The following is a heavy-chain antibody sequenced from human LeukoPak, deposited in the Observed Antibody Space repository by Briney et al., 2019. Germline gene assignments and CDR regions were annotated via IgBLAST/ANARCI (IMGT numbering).Heavy chain of an antibody. V-gene: IGHV1-18*01. Sequence: GASVKVSCKASGYTFTSYGISWVRQAPGQGLEWMGWISAYNGNTNYAQKLQGRVTMTTDTSTSTAYMELRSLRSDDTAVYYCARDPALGYTCGWYNWFDPWGQGTLVTVSS. CDR3: ARDPALGYTCGWYNWFDP. CDR2: ISAYNGNT. J-gene: IGHJ5*02. CDR1: GYTFTSYG. D-gene: IGHD6-19*01.